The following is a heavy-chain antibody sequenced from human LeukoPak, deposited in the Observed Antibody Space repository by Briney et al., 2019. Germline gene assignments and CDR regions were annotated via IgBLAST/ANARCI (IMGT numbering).Heavy chain of an antibody. V-gene: IGHV4-39*07. CDR1: GDSISSGSYY. CDR3: ARYDVGWYYFEY. Sequence: PSETLSLTCTVSGDSISSGSYYWGWIRQSPGKGLEWIGSIYYSGSPYYNPSLKSRVTISVDTSNNQFSLNLSSVTAADTAVYYCARYDVGWYYFEYWGQGTLVTVSS. CDR2: IYYSGSP. J-gene: IGHJ4*02. D-gene: IGHD6-19*01.